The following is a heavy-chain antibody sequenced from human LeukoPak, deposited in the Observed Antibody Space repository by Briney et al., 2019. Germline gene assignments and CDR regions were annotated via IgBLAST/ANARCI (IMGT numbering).Heavy chain of an antibody. D-gene: IGHD1-1*01. CDR2: IYHSGST. CDR1: GGSISSGGYS. J-gene: IGHJ3*02. Sequence: SQTLSLTCAVTGGSISSGGYSLSWIRQPPGKGLEWIGYIYHSGSTYYNPSLKSRVTISVDRSKNQFSLKLSSVTAADTAVYYCARATARVDAFDIWGQGTMVTVSS. CDR3: ARATARVDAFDI. V-gene: IGHV4-30-2*01.